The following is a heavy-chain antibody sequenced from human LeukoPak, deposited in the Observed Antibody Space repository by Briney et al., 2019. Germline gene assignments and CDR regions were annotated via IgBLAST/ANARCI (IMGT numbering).Heavy chain of an antibody. D-gene: IGHD6-13*01. CDR3: ARDRSSSWYYFDY. CDR1: GFTFSTYE. Sequence: GGSLRLSCAASGFTFSTYEMNWVRQAPGKGLEWVSYISSSGSTIYYADSVKGRFTISRDNAKNSLYLQMDSLRAVDTAVYYCARDRSSSWYYFDYWGQGTLVTVSS. J-gene: IGHJ4*02. V-gene: IGHV3-48*03. CDR2: ISSSGSTI.